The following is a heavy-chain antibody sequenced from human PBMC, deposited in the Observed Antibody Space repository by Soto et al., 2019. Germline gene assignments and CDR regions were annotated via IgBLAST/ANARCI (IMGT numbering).Heavy chain of an antibody. CDR3: ARVERGTATSVVDAFDI. Sequence: QEQLQQWGAGLLKPSETLSLTCAVYGGFVSSGNHYWSWIRQPPGKGLEWIGEMSHSGGTHFNPSLKGRVTISVDTSKNQFSLKMSSVTAADTALYYCARVERGTATSVVDAFDIWGPGTMVTVSS. V-gene: IGHV4-34*01. D-gene: IGHD2-21*02. CDR2: MSHSGGT. J-gene: IGHJ3*02. CDR1: GGFVSSGNHY.